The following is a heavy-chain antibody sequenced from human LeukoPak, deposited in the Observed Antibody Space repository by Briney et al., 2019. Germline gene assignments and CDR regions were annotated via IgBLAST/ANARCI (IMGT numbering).Heavy chain of an antibody. Sequence: GGSLRLSCAVSGFTFSSYAMSWVRQAPGKGLEWVSSISGSGGTTYYADSVKGRFTISRDNSKSTLYLQMNSLRAEDTAVYYCAPTFDSSGYQNVDYWGQGTLVTVSS. J-gene: IGHJ4*02. V-gene: IGHV3-23*01. D-gene: IGHD3-22*01. CDR2: ISGSGGTT. CDR3: APTFDSSGYQNVDY. CDR1: GFTFSSYA.